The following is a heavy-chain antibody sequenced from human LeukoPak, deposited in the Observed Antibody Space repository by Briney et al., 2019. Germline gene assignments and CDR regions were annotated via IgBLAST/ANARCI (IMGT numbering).Heavy chain of an antibody. J-gene: IGHJ4*02. Sequence: GGSLGLSCAASGFTFSSYAMHWVRQAPGKGLEWVAVISYDGSNKYYADSVKGRFTISRDNSKNTLYLQMNSLRAEDTAVYYCAREGPYGGYSDYWGQGTLVTVSS. CDR1: GFTFSSYA. D-gene: IGHD4/OR15-4a*01. CDR2: ISYDGSNK. CDR3: AREGPYGGYSDY. V-gene: IGHV3-30-3*01.